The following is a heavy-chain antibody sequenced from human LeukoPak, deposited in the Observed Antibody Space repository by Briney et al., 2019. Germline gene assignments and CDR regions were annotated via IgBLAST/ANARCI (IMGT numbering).Heavy chain of an antibody. V-gene: IGHV3-30*04. D-gene: IGHD2-15*01. Sequence: GGSLRLSCAASGFTFSSYAMHWVRQAPGKGLGWVAVISYDGSNKYYADSVKGRFTISSDNSKDTLYLQMNSLRAEDTAVYYCFQDCSGGSCFHDYWGQGTLVTVSS. CDR3: FQDCSGGSCFHDY. CDR1: GFTFSSYA. CDR2: ISYDGSNK. J-gene: IGHJ4*02.